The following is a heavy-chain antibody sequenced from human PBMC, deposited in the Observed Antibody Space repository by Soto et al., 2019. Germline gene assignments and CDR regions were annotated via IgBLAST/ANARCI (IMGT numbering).Heavy chain of an antibody. D-gene: IGHD3-10*01. CDR2: IYHSGST. Sequence: QLQLQESGSGLVKPSQTLSLTCAVSGGSISSGGYSWSWIRQPPGKGLEWIGYIYHSGSTYYNPSLKSRVTISVDRSKNQFSLKLSSVTAADTAVYYYARFSGGLRGKYYFDYWGQGTLVTVSS. V-gene: IGHV4-30-2*01. CDR3: ARFSGGLRGKYYFDY. CDR1: GGSISSGGYS. J-gene: IGHJ4*02.